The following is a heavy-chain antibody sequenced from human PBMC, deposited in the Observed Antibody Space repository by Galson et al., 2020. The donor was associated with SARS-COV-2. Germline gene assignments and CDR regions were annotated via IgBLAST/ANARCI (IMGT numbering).Heavy chain of an antibody. CDR2: MYHGGNT. CDR1: GGSISSFF. V-gene: IGHV4-59*01. J-gene: IGHJ5*02. Sequence: KASETLSLTCSVSGGSISSFFWRWVRQPPGKGLEWVAYMYHGGNTRYNPSLKSRPTITADTSQNQFSLQLSSVTAADTAVYYCARVVCAGDCNPFDRWGQGILVTVSS. D-gene: IGHD2-21*02. CDR3: ARVVCAGDCNPFDR.